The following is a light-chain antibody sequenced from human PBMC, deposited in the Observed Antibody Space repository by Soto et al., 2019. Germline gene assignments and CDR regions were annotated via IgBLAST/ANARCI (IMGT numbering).Light chain of an antibody. CDR3: QQYGSSQWT. CDR2: GAS. J-gene: IGKJ1*01. V-gene: IGKV3-20*01. CDR1: QSVSSSY. Sequence: EIVLTQSPGTLSLSPGERATLSCRASQSVSSSYLAWYQQKPGQAPRLLIYGASRRATGIPDRFSGSGSGIDFTLTISRREPEDVAVYYCQQYGSSQWTFGQGTKVEIK.